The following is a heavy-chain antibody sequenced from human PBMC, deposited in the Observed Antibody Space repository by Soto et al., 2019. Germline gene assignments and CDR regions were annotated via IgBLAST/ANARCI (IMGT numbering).Heavy chain of an antibody. V-gene: IGHV3-13*01. Sequence: EVQLVESGGGLVQPGGSLRLSCAASGFTFSSYDMHWVRQVAGKGLEWVSAIGVAGDTYYPDSVKGRFTISRENAKNSLSLQMNSLRAEDTAVYYCASGGWGSSWSEGGSRIDYWGQGTLVTVSS. CDR3: ASGGWGSSWSEGGSRIDY. D-gene: IGHD3-16*01. CDR2: IGVAGDT. CDR1: GFTFSSYD. J-gene: IGHJ4*02.